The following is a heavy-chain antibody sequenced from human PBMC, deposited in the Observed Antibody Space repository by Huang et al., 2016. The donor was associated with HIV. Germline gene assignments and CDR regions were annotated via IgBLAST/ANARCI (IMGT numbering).Heavy chain of an antibody. V-gene: IGHV4-34*01. Sequence: QVQLQLWGAGLLKPSETLSLTCAVYGGSFSGYYWSWIRQPPGKGLEGIGEIKDTGNTNSNPSLRSRITRSVNTSKKQFSLQVNSVTVADTAIYYCARRGYYYDGSGCPGFDPWGRGALATVSS. CDR3: ARRGYYYDGSGCPGFDP. J-gene: IGHJ5*02. CDR1: GGSFSGYY. D-gene: IGHD3-22*01. CDR2: IKDTGNT.